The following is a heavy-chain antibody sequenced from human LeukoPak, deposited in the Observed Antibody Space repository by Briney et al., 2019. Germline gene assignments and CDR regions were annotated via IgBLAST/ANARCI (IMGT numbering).Heavy chain of an antibody. CDR2: IKQDGSEE. D-gene: IGHD6-13*01. Sequence: PGGSLRLSCTASGFTFSSYGMSWVRQTPEKGLEWVANIKQDGSEEVYVDSVKGRFTISRDNAKSSLYLQMNSLRAEDTAVYYCARDPYSSSWSYGMDVWGQGTTVTVSS. CDR1: GFTFSSYG. J-gene: IGHJ6*02. V-gene: IGHV3-7*05. CDR3: ARDPYSSSWSYGMDV.